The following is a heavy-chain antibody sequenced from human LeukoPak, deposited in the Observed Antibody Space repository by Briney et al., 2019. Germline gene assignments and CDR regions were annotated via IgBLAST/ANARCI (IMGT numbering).Heavy chain of an antibody. D-gene: IGHD2-2*02. Sequence: GGSLRLSCAASGFTFSSYSMSWVRQAPGKGLEWVSAISSSGGSTDYTDSVKGRFTISRDNAKNSLYLLMNSLRAEDTAVYYCARDRGCSSTSCYNGDWFDPWGQGTLVTVSS. CDR3: ARDRGCSSTSCYNGDWFDP. CDR2: ISSSGGST. V-gene: IGHV3-23*01. CDR1: GFTFSSYS. J-gene: IGHJ5*02.